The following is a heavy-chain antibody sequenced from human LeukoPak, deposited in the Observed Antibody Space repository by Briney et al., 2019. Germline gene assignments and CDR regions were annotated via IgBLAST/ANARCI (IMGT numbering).Heavy chain of an antibody. D-gene: IGHD3-3*01. CDR3: ARYDFTKFFDY. V-gene: IGHV4-59*01. CDR2: IYYSGST. J-gene: IGHJ4*02. Sequence: SETLSLTCTVSSGSISTYYWSWIRQPPGKGLEWIGYIYYSGSTNYNPSLKSRVTISVDTSKNQFSLKLSSVTAADTAVYYCARYDFTKFFDYWGQGTLVTVSS. CDR1: SGSISTYY.